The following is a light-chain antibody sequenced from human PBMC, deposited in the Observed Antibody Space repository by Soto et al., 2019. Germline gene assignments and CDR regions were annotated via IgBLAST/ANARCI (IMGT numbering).Light chain of an antibody. CDR3: SSFTSSSTLYV. CDR2: EVN. J-gene: IGLJ1*01. V-gene: IGLV2-14*01. CDR1: SSDVGGYKY. Sequence: QSALTQPASASGSPGQSITISCTGTSSDVGGYKYVSWYQQHPGKAPKLMIYEVNNRPSGVSNRFSGSKSGNTASLTVSGLQAEDEADYYCSSFTSSSTLYVFGTGTKLTVL.